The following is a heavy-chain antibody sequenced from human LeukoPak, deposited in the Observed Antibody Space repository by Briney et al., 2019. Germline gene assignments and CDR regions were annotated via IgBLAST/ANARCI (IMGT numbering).Heavy chain of an antibody. V-gene: IGHV4-59*01. Sequence: SETLSLTCTVSGGSISSYYWSWIRQPPGKGLEWIGYIYYSGSTNYNPSLKSRVTISVDTSKNQFSLKLSSVTAADTAVYYCAREVVVVPAAIFDYYYCMDVWGKGTTVTVSS. CDR2: IYYSGST. J-gene: IGHJ6*03. CDR3: AREVVVVPAAIFDYYYCMDV. D-gene: IGHD2-2*01. CDR1: GGSISSYY.